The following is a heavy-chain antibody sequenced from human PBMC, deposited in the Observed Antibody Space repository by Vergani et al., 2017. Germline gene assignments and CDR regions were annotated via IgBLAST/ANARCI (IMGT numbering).Heavy chain of an antibody. J-gene: IGHJ4*02. D-gene: IGHD6-19*01. CDR3: IAVAGTKDY. Sequence: QVQLVQSGAEVKKPGASVTVSCKASGYTFTSYDINWVRQATGQGLEWMGWMNPNSGNTGYAQKCQGRVTMTRNTSISTAYMELSSLRSEDTAVPGPIAVAGTKDYWGQGTLVTVSS. V-gene: IGHV1-8*01. CDR2: MNPNSGNT. CDR1: GYTFTSYD.